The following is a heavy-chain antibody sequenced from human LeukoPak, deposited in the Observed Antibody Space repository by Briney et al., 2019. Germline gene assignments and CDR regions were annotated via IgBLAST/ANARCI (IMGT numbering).Heavy chain of an antibody. D-gene: IGHD6-13*01. CDR2: IWYDGSNT. CDR3: AKDSTSYGIAAAGSLFWFDP. J-gene: IGHJ5*02. Sequence: PGGSLRLSCAASGFTFSTYGMHWVRQAPGKGLEWVSSIWYDGSNTYYIDSVKGRFTISRDNSKKALSLQMNNLRAEDTGVYYCAKDSTSYGIAAAGSLFWFDPWGQGTLVTVSS. V-gene: IGHV3-30*02. CDR1: GFTFSTYG.